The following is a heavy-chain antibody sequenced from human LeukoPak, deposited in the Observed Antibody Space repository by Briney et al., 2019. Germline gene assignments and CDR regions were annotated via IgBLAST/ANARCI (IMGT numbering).Heavy chain of an antibody. J-gene: IGHJ4*02. CDR3: ARHLYDSSGYYPHYCDY. D-gene: IGHD3-22*01. Sequence: SETLCLTCAVSGYSISSGDYWGWIRHPPEKGLEWIGSIYHSGSTYYNASLKSRVTISVDTSKNQFSLQMSSVTAADTAVYYCARHLYDSSGYYPHYCDYWAQGTLVRVSS. CDR1: GYSISSGDY. V-gene: IGHV4-38-2*01. CDR2: IYHSGST.